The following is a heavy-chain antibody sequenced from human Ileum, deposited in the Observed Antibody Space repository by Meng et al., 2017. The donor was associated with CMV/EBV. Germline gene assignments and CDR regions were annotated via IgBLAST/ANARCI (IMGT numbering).Heavy chain of an antibody. V-gene: IGHV3-30*04. CDR1: GFPFRRFA. CDR2: LSYDSTTK. J-gene: IGHJ4*02. CDR3: ARRTGTTIDF. Sequence: SGAASGFPFRRFAMQWVRQVPGKGLESVTFLSYDSTTKFYADSVKGRFTISRDNSNNILYLQMDSLRTEDTAVYYCARRTGTTIDFWGQGTLVTVSS. D-gene: IGHD1-7*01.